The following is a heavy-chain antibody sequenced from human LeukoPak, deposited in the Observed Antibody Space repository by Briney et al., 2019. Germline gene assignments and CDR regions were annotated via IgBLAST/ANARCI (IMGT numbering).Heavy chain of an antibody. Sequence: ASVKVSCKASGYTFTGYYMHWVRQAPGQGLEWMGWINPNSGGTNYAQKFQGRVTMTRDTSISTAYMELSRLRSDDTAVYYCARGEYSSSWYEVDDAFDIWGQGTMVTVSS. CDR1: GYTFTGYY. V-gene: IGHV1-2*02. CDR2: INPNSGGT. J-gene: IGHJ3*02. CDR3: ARGEYSSSWYEVDDAFDI. D-gene: IGHD6-13*01.